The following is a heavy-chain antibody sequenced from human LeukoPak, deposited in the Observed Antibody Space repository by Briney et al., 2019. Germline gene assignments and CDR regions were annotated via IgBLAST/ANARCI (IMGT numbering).Heavy chain of an antibody. Sequence: SETLSLTCTVSGGSISSYYWSWIRQSPGKGLEWIGYIHASGSTVYSPSLESRVTFSIGSPKNHFFLRMTSVTAADTAVYYCARGAALVTHKYFDYWGPGTLVTVSS. CDR1: GGSISSYY. V-gene: IGHV4-4*08. J-gene: IGHJ4*02. D-gene: IGHD5-18*01. CDR2: IHASGST. CDR3: ARGAALVTHKYFDY.